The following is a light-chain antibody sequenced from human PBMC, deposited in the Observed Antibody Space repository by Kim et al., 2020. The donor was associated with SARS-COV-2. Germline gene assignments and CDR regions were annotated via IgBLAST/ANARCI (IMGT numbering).Light chain of an antibody. CDR3: QVWDNNSDHVV. Sequence: SYELTQPPSVSVAPGKTARITCGGNNIGSKSVHWYQQKPGQAPVLVIYYDSDRPSGIPERFSGSNSGNTATLTIRRVEAGDEADYYCQVWDNNSDHVVFGGGTKVTVL. V-gene: IGLV3-21*04. CDR1: NIGSKS. CDR2: YDS. J-gene: IGLJ2*01.